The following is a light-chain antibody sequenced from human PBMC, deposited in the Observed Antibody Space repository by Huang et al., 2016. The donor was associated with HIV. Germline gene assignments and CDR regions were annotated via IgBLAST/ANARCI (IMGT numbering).Light chain of an antibody. CDR2: TAS. CDR1: QNIDIY. J-gene: IGKJ2*01. CDR3: LQSYSMFRT. Sequence: EIQMTQSPSSLSASVGDTVTITCRASQNIDIYLNWYQQRPGKAPKLLIYTASSLQTGVPSRFSGSGSGTDFTLTIDSLQPEDFATYYCLQSYSMFRTFGQETKLDFK. V-gene: IGKV1-39*01.